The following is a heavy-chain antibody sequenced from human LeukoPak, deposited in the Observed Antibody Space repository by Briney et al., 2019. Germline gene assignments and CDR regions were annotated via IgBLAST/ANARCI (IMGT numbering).Heavy chain of an antibody. CDR1: GYTFTSYY. CDR2: INPSGGST. CDR3: ARVKPIAAAGPWQHYFDY. V-gene: IGHV1-46*01. Sequence: GASVTVSCKASGYTFTSYYMHWVRQAPGQGLEWMGIINPSGGSTSYAQKFQGRVTMTRDMSTSTVYMELSSLRSEDTAVYYCARVKPIAAAGPWQHYFDYWGQGTLVTVSS. J-gene: IGHJ4*02. D-gene: IGHD6-13*01.